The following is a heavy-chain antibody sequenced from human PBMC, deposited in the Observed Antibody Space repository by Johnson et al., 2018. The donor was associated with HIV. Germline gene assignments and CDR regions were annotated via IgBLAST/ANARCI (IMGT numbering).Heavy chain of an antibody. Sequence: VQLVESGGGLVQPGRSLRLSCAASGFTFDDYAMHWVRQAPGKGLEWVSGISWNSGSIGYADSVKGRFTISRDNAKNSLYLQMNSLRAEDTALDYCANQGEDACDIWGQRTMVTVSS. CDR2: ISWNSGSI. CDR1: GFTFDDYA. J-gene: IGHJ3*02. V-gene: IGHV3-9*01. CDR3: ANQGEDACDI.